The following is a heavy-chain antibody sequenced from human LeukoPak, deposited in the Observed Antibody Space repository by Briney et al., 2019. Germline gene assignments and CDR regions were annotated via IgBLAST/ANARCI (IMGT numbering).Heavy chain of an antibody. Sequence: ASVKVSCKASGYTFTGYYMHWVRQAPGQGLEWMGWINPDSGGTNYAQNFQGRVTMTLDTSISTAYMELSRLRSDDTAVYYCARVARRILTASDAFDIWGQGTMVTVS. V-gene: IGHV1-2*02. D-gene: IGHD3-9*01. J-gene: IGHJ3*02. CDR2: INPDSGGT. CDR1: GYTFTGYY. CDR3: ARVARRILTASDAFDI.